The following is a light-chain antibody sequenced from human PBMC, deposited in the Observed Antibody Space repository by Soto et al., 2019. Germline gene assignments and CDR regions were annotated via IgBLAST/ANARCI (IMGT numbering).Light chain of an antibody. J-gene: IGLJ2*01. CDR1: SSDVGSYNL. V-gene: IGLV2-23*01. CDR2: EGT. CDR3: SSYAGRVV. Sequence: QSALTQPASVSGSPGQSITISCTGTSSDVGSYNLVSWYQQHPGKAPKLIIYEGTHRPSGVSNRFSGSKSGNTASLTISGLQAADEAHYYCSSYAGRVVFGGGTKLTVL.